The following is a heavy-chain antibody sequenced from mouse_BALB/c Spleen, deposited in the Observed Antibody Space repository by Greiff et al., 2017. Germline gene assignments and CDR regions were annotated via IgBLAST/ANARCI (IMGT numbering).Heavy chain of an antibody. J-gene: IGHJ4*01. V-gene: IGHV14-3*02. Sequence: VHVKQSGAELVKPGASVKLSCTASGFNIKDTYMHWVKQRPEQGLEWIGRIDPANGNTKYDPKFQGKATITADTSSTTAYLQLSSLTSEDTAVYYCARGGNYPHYAMDYWGQGTSVTVSS. CDR2: IDPANGNT. CDR1: GFNIKDTY. D-gene: IGHD2-1*01. CDR3: ARGGNYPHYAMDY.